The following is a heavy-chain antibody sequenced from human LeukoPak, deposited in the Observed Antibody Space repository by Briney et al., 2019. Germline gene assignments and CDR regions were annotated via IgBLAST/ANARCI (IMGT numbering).Heavy chain of an antibody. J-gene: IGHJ4*02. D-gene: IGHD5-24*01. CDR2: IDDSGRT. Sequence: SGGSLRLSCAASGFTFSSYWMSWVRQAPGKGLEWVGEIDDSGRTNYNPSLKSRVTISAATSKNQFSLKLSSVTAADTAVYYCARAWLQSQVQDHWGQGTLVTVSS. CDR1: GFTFSSYW. CDR3: ARAWLQSQVQDH. V-gene: IGHV4-34*01.